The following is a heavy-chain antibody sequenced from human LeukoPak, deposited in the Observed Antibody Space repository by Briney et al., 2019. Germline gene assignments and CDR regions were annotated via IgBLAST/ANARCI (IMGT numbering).Heavy chain of an antibody. D-gene: IGHD6-19*01. CDR3: ARASSGWYEDYFDY. V-gene: IGHV4-30-4*01. CDR2: IYYSGST. J-gene: IGHJ4*02. Sequence: SETLSLTCTVSGGSISSGDYYWSWIRQPPGKGLEWIGYIYYSGSTYYNPSLKSRVTISVDTSKNQFSLKLSSVTAADTAVYYCARASSGWYEDYFDYWGQGALVTVSS. CDR1: GGSISSGDYY.